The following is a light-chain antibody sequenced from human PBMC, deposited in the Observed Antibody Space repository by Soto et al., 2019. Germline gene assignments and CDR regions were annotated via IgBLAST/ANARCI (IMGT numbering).Light chain of an antibody. V-gene: IGKV3-20*01. Sequence: EIVLTQSPGALSLSPGERATLSCRASQSVRDGFLAWYLQKPGQVPRLLIYCASFKATGIPDRFSGSGSGTDFTLTISRLEPEDFAVYYCQQYGTSPWTFGQGTKVESK. CDR2: CAS. J-gene: IGKJ1*01. CDR3: QQYGTSPWT. CDR1: QSVRDGF.